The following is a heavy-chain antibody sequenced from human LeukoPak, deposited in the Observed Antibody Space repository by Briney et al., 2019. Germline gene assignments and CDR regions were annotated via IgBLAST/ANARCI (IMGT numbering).Heavy chain of an antibody. CDR2: INTDGSST. J-gene: IGHJ4*02. CDR3: ASLPFYDFWSGPTDY. Sequence: GGSLRLSCAASGFTFSSYWMHWVRQAPGKGLVWVSRINTDGSSTSYADSVKGRFTISRDNAKNTLYLQMNSLRAEDTAVYYCASLPFYDFWSGPTDYWGQGTLVTVSS. D-gene: IGHD3-3*01. V-gene: IGHV3-74*01. CDR1: GFTFSSYW.